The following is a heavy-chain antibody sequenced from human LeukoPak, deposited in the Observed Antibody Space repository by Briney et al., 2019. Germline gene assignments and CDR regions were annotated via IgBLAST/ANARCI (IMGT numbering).Heavy chain of an antibody. J-gene: IGHJ4*02. CDR3: ASLWSLGYYFDY. Sequence: GGSLRLSCAASGFTFDDYAMHWVRQAPGKGLEWVSGISWNSGSMDYVDSVKGRFTISRDNAKNSLYLQMNSLRAEDTAVYYCASLWSLGYYFDYWGQGTLVTVSS. D-gene: IGHD7-27*01. CDR2: ISWNSGSM. CDR1: GFTFDDYA. V-gene: IGHV3-9*01.